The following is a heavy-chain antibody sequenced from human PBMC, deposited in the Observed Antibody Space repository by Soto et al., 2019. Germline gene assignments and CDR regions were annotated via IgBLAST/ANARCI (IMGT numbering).Heavy chain of an antibody. CDR3: ARDPISYSGSQGYYYYGMDV. CDR1: GGSVSSGSYY. D-gene: IGHD1-26*01. V-gene: IGHV4-61*01. J-gene: IGHJ6*02. CDR2: IYYSGST. Sequence: SETLSLTCTVSGGSVSSGSYYWSWIRQPPGKGLEWIGYIYYSGSTNYNPSLKSRVTISVDTSKNQFSLKLSSVTAADTAVYYCARDPISYSGSQGYYYYGMDVWGQGTTVTVSS.